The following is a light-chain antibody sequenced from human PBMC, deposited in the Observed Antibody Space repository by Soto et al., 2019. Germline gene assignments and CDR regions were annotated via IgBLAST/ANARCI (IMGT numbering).Light chain of an antibody. Sequence: DIQMTQSPSTLSTSVGDRVIITCRASQGVGTWLAWYQQKPGKAPNLLIYEASSLESGVSSRFNGSGSGTEFTLTISSLQPHDSATYYCQQYNAYPLTFGGGTKVEI. CDR2: EAS. J-gene: IGKJ4*01. CDR1: QGVGTW. V-gene: IGKV1-5*03. CDR3: QQYNAYPLT.